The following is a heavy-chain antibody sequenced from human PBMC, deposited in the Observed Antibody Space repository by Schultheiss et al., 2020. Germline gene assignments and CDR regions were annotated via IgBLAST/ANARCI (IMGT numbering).Heavy chain of an antibody. Sequence: ASVKVSCKASGYTFTCYYIHWVRHATGQGLEWVGWVNPNGGGTNYAQKFQGRVTVTRDTSITTAYMELSRLTSDDTAVYYCARGSIPLADWGQGTLVTVSS. J-gene: IGHJ4*02. CDR3: ARGSIPLAD. D-gene: IGHD6-19*01. V-gene: IGHV1-2*02. CDR1: GYTFTCYY. CDR2: VNPNGGGT.